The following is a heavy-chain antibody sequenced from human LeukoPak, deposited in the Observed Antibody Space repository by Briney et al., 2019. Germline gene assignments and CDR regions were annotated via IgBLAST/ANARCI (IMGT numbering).Heavy chain of an antibody. CDR3: ARSGRIAAAGTSNRFDY. Sequence: SETLSLTCTASGGSISSYYWSWIRQPPGKGLEWIGYIYYSGSTNYNPSLKSRVTISVDTSKNQFSLKLSSVAAADTAVYYCARSGRIAAAGTSNRFDYWGQGTLVTVSS. D-gene: IGHD6-13*01. J-gene: IGHJ4*02. V-gene: IGHV4-59*01. CDR2: IYYSGST. CDR1: GGSISSYY.